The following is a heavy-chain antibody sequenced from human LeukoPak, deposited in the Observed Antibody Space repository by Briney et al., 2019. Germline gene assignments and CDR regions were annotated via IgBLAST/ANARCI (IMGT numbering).Heavy chain of an antibody. CDR3: ASAYTYVRLGDH. CDR2: TNLHGTAV. D-gene: IGHD3-16*01. CDR1: GLSFSNYW. J-gene: IGHJ4*02. Sequence: QTGGSLRLSCEVSGLSFSNYWMHWVRQAPGKGLVWVARTNLHGTAVDYADSVKGRFIISRDNAKNTLFLQMNSLRVEATAVYYCASAYTYVRLGDHWGQGTLVTVSS. V-gene: IGHV3-74*01.